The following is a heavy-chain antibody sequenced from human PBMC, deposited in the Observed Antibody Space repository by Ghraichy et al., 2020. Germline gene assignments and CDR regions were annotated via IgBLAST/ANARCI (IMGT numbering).Heavy chain of an antibody. CDR2: ISGSGGST. D-gene: IGHD4-11*01. J-gene: IGHJ6*02. CDR1: GFTFSSYA. Sequence: GGSLRLSCAASGFTFSSYAMSWVRQAPGKGLEWVSAISGSGGSTYYADSVKGRFTISRDNSKNTLYLQMNSLRAEDTAVYYCAKDRLRYYSNYGLTVVEYYYYYGMDVWGQGTTVTVSS. V-gene: IGHV3-23*01. CDR3: AKDRLRYYSNYGLTVVEYYYYYGMDV.